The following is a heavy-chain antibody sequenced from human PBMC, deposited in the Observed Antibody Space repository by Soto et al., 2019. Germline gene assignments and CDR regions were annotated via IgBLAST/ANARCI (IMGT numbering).Heavy chain of an antibody. CDR1: GYTFTEYF. Sequence: QVQLVQSGAEVRKPGASVKVSCKASGYTFTEYFIHWVRQAPGQGLEWMGWINPSSGGTHYAQKFQGWVTISRDTSISPAYMELSRLKSDDTALYYCARGAISVGSVVEFGYWGRGIPVTVSS. CDR3: ARGAISVGSVVEFGY. CDR2: INPSSGGT. D-gene: IGHD3-22*01. J-gene: IGHJ4*02. V-gene: IGHV1-2*04.